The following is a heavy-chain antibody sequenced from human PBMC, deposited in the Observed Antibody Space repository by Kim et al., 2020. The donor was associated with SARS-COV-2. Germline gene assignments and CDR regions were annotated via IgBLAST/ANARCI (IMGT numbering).Heavy chain of an antibody. Sequence: SETLSLTCAIYGGSFSGYYWSWIRQPPGKGLEWIGEINHSGSTNYNPSLKSRVTISVDTSKNQFSLKLSSVTAADTAVYYCARWKGYSSGWYYFDYWGQGTLVTVSS. D-gene: IGHD6-19*01. J-gene: IGHJ4*02. CDR3: ARWKGYSSGWYYFDY. CDR1: GGSFSGYY. CDR2: INHSGST. V-gene: IGHV4-34*01.